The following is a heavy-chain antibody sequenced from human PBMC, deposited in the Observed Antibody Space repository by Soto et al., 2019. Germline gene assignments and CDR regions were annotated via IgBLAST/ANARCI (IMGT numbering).Heavy chain of an antibody. Sequence: EVQLMESGGGLVQPGGSLRLSCAASGFTFSSYWMHWVRQAPGKGLVWVSRINSDGSSTTYADSVKGRFTISRDNANNRLYMQMNSLRAEETAVYYCVRGEGGWETYWGQGTLVTVSS. J-gene: IGHJ4*02. CDR1: GFTFSSYW. CDR2: INSDGSST. V-gene: IGHV3-74*01. D-gene: IGHD6-19*01. CDR3: VRGEGGWETY.